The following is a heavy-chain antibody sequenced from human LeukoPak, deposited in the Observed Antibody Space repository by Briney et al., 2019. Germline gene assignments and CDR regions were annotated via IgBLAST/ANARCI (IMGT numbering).Heavy chain of an antibody. CDR3: ARGGSIFGVVIRRNWFDR. Sequence: SETLSLTCAVYGGSFSGYYWSWIRQPPGKGLEWIGEINHSGSTNYNPSLKSRVTISVDTSKNQFPLKLSSVTAADTAVYYCARGGSIFGVVIRRNWFDRWGQGTLVTVSS. J-gene: IGHJ5*02. V-gene: IGHV4-34*01. D-gene: IGHD3-3*01. CDR2: INHSGST. CDR1: GGSFSGYY.